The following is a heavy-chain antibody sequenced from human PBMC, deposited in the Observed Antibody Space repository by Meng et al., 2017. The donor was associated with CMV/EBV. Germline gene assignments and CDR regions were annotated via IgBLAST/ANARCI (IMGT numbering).Heavy chain of an antibody. CDR1: GFTFGDYA. CDR3: TRDLPSLPYCSGGSCYSYDY. J-gene: IGHJ4*02. Sequence: GASLTISCAASGFTFGDYAMSWVRQAPGKRLEWVGFIRSKAYGGSTEYAAAVKGRFTISRDDSKSIAYLQMNSLKTEDSAVYYCTRDLPSLPYCSGGSCYSYDYWGQGTLVTVSS. CDR2: IRSKAYGGST. D-gene: IGHD2-15*01. V-gene: IGHV3-49*04.